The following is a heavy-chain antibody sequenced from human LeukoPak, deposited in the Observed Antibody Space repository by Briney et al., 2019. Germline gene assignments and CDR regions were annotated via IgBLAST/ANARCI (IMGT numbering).Heavy chain of an antibody. V-gene: IGHV3-53*01. CDR2: IYSGGST. J-gene: IGHJ3*02. Sequence: PGGSLRLSCAASGFTVSSNYMSWVRQAPGKGLEWVSVIYSGGSTYYADSVKGRFTISRDNSKNTLYLQMNSLRAEDTAVYYCARDPAAAGTGDAFDIWGQGTMVTVSS. D-gene: IGHD6-13*01. CDR1: GFTVSSNY. CDR3: ARDPAAAGTGDAFDI.